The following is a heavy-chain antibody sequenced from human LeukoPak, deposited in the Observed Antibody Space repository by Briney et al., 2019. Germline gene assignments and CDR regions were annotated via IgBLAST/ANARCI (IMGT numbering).Heavy chain of an antibody. D-gene: IGHD6-19*01. Sequence: SETLSLTCTVSGGSISSSSYYWGWIRQPPGKGLEWIGSIYYSGSTYYNPSLKSRVTISVDTSKNQFSLKLSSVTAADTAVYYCARSSGWYRELLGYWGQGTLVTVSS. CDR2: IYYSGST. J-gene: IGHJ4*02. V-gene: IGHV4-39*07. CDR3: ARSSGWYRELLGY. CDR1: GGSISSSSYY.